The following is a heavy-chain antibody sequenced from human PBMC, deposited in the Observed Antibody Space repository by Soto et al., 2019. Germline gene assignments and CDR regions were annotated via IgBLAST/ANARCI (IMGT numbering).Heavy chain of an antibody. CDR3: ARKWPHGGYGMDV. Sequence: RGESLKISCKGSGFSFTSYLITWVRQVPGKGLECMGRINPRDSYTNYSPAFQGQVTISADKSISTAYVQLSRLKASDTAVYYCARKWPHGGYGMDVWGQGTTVTVSS. J-gene: IGHJ6*02. CDR1: GFSFTSYL. D-gene: IGHD5-12*01. V-gene: IGHV5-10-1*01. CDR2: INPRDSYT.